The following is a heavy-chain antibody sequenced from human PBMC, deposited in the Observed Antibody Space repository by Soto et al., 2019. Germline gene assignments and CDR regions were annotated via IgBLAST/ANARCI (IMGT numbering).Heavy chain of an antibody. Sequence: GGSLRLSCAASGFTVSSNYMSWVRQAPGKGLEWVSVIYSGGSTYYADSVKGRFTISRDNSKNTLYLQMNSLRAEDTAVYYCAREAQKIPYYYDSSGFNSGYGMDVWGQGTTVTVSS. CDR3: AREAQKIPYYYDSSGFNSGYGMDV. J-gene: IGHJ6*02. CDR1: GFTVSSNY. CDR2: IYSGGST. V-gene: IGHV3-53*01. D-gene: IGHD3-22*01.